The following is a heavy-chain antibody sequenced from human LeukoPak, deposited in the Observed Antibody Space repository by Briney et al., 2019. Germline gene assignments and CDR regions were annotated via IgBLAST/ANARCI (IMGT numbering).Heavy chain of an antibody. CDR3: ARVLPRPQGYCSGGSCYFSWFDP. V-gene: IGHV4-59*01. D-gene: IGHD2-15*01. J-gene: IGHJ5*02. CDR1: GGSISSYY. CDR2: IYYSGST. Sequence: SETLSLTCTVSGGSISSYYWSWIRQPPGKGLEWIGYIYYSGSTNYNPSLKSRVTISVDTSKNQFSLKLSSATAADTAVYYCARVLPRPQGYCSGGSCYFSWFDPWGQGTLVTVSS.